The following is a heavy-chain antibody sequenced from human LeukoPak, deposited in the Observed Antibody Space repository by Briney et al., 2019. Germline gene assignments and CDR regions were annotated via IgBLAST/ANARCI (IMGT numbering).Heavy chain of an antibody. Sequence: ASVKVSCKASGYTFTSHGISWVRHAPGQGLEWMGWISAYNGNTNYAQKLQGRVTMTTDTSTRTVYMELRSLRSDDTAVYYCARGEYYYDSSGYSDWGQGTLVTVSS. CDR2: ISAYNGNT. J-gene: IGHJ4*02. CDR3: ARGEYYYDSSGYSD. D-gene: IGHD3-22*01. CDR1: GYTFTSHG. V-gene: IGHV1-18*01.